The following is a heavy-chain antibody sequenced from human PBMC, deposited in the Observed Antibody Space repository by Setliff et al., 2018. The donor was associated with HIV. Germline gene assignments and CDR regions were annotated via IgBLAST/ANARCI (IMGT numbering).Heavy chain of an antibody. D-gene: IGHD3-22*01. CDR2: IYHSGST. CDR1: GYSISSGYY. CDR3: ARDDSSGNTDAFDI. V-gene: IGHV4-38-2*01. J-gene: IGHJ3*02. Sequence: PSETLSLTCAVSGYSISSGYYWGWIRQPPGKGLEWIGSIYHSGSTYYNPSLKSRVTISRDNPKNSLYLQMTSLRAEDTAVYYCARDDSSGNTDAFDIWGQGTTVTVSS.